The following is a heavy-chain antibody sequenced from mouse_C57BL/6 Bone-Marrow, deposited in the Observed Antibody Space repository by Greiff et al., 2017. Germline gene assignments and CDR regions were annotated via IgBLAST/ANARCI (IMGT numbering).Heavy chain of an antibody. J-gene: IGHJ3*01. Sequence: QVQLQQSGAELVRPGASVTLSCKASGYTFTDYEMHWVKQTPVRGLEWIGAIDPETGGTAYNQKFKGKAILTADKSSSTAYMELRSLTSRDSAVYYCTRNDYGGQGTLVTVSA. CDR2: IDPETGGT. V-gene: IGHV1-15*01. CDR1: GYTFTDYE. CDR3: TRNDY.